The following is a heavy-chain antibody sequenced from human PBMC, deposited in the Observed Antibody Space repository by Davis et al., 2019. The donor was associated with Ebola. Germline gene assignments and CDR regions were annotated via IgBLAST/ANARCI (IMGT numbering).Heavy chain of an antibody. V-gene: IGHV3-7*01. Sequence: GGSLRLSCEASGFRFSAYWMTWVRHTPGKGLEWVANIKPDESEKYFVDSAKGRFTISRDNAQNTLYLQMDSLRAEDTAIYYCAREEYDYWSGYQRYFDHWGQGILVSVSS. CDR3: AREEYDYWSGYQRYFDH. CDR1: GFRFSAYW. D-gene: IGHD3-3*01. CDR2: IKPDESEK. J-gene: IGHJ4*02.